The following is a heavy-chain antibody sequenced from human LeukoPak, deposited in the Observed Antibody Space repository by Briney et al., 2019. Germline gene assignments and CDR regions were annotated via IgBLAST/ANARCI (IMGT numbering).Heavy chain of an antibody. CDR1: GFTFSTYA. CDR2: IRYDGINK. Sequence: PGGSLRLSCAASGFTFSTYAMHWVRQAPGKGLEWVTFIRYDGINKYYADSVKARFTISRDNSKNTLYLQMNSLSADDTAVYYCARDKLRGSAGNYYYMDVWGKGTTVTVSS. V-gene: IGHV3-30*02. CDR3: ARDKLRGSAGNYYYMDV. J-gene: IGHJ6*03. D-gene: IGHD1-26*01.